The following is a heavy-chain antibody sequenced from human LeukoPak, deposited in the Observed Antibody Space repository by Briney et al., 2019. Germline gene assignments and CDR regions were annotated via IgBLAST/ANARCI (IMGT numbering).Heavy chain of an antibody. Sequence: ASVKVSCKASGYTFTSYGISWVRQAPGQGLEWMGWISAYNGNTNYAQKLRGRVTMTTDTSTSTAYMELRSLRSDDTAVYYCARDRVARYYYGSGSYLRVNWFDPWGQGTLVTVSS. J-gene: IGHJ5*02. D-gene: IGHD3-10*01. CDR3: ARDRVARYYYGSGSYLRVNWFDP. CDR1: GYTFTSYG. V-gene: IGHV1-18*01. CDR2: ISAYNGNT.